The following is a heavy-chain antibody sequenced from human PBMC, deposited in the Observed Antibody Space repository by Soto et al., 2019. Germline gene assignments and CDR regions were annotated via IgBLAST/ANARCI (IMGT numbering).Heavy chain of an antibody. CDR3: AREGGSSWSGWFDP. J-gene: IGHJ5*02. V-gene: IGHV3-74*03. CDR1: GLTFRSYG. D-gene: IGHD6-13*01. CDR2: INTDGSVA. Sequence: GGSLRLSCAASGLTFRSYGMHWVRQAPGKGLVWVSRINTDGSVAMYVDSVKGRFTISRDNAKNTLYLQMNSLRAEDTAVYYSAREGGSSWSGWFDPWGQGTLVTVSS.